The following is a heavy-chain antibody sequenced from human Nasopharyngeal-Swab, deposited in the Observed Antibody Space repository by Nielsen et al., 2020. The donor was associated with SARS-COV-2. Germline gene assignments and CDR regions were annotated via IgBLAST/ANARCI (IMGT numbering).Heavy chain of an antibody. CDR1: GFTFRSYA. Sequence: GESLKISCAASGFTFRSYAISWVRQAPGKGLEWVSAISGSGGSTYYADSVKGRFTISRDNSKNTLYLQMNSLRAEDTAVYYCATSYYYDSSGPMGVLDYWGQGTLVTVSS. V-gene: IGHV3-23*01. D-gene: IGHD3-22*01. J-gene: IGHJ4*02. CDR3: ATSYYYDSSGPMGVLDY. CDR2: ISGSGGST.